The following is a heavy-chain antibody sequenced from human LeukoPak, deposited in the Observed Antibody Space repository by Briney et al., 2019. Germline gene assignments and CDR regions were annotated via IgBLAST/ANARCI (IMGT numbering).Heavy chain of an antibody. CDR3: ARARRGSSSSGDLFDY. Sequence: SETLSLTCTVSGGSISSYYWSWIRRPPGKGLEWIGYIYYSGSTNYNPSLKSRVTISVDTSKNQFSLKLSSVTAADTAVYYCARARRGSSSSGDLFDYWGQGTLVTVSS. V-gene: IGHV4-59*01. D-gene: IGHD6-6*01. CDR1: GGSISSYY. J-gene: IGHJ4*02. CDR2: IYYSGST.